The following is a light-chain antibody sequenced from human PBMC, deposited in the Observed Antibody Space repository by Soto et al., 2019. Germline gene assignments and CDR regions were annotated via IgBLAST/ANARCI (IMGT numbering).Light chain of an antibody. CDR1: QTVRTY. CDR2: AAS. J-gene: IGKJ5*01. V-gene: IGKV1-39*01. Sequence: DIQMTQSPASLSASVEDRVTITCRASQTVRTYLNWYQQKPGKAPKLLIYAASNLQSGVPSRFSGSGSGTDFTLTITGLRPEDFATYWCQQSYNTPVAFGQGTRLEIK. CDR3: QQSYNTPVA.